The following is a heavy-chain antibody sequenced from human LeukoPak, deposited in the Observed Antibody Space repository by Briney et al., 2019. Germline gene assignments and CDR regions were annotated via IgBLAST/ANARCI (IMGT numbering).Heavy chain of an antibody. J-gene: IGHJ4*02. CDR1: GFPFSSYS. D-gene: IGHD4-17*01. V-gene: IGHV3-21*01. Sequence: PGGSLRLSCAASGFPFSSYSMNSVRQAPGKGLEWVSSISSSSSYIYYADSVKGRVTSSRDNAKNSLYLQMNSRRAEDTAVYYCARSYGDARIGDCWGQGTLVTVSS. CDR3: ARSYGDARIGDC. CDR2: ISSSSSYI.